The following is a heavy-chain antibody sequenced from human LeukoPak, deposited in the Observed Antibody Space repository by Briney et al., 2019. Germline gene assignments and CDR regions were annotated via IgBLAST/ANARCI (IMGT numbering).Heavy chain of an antibody. CDR2: IYYTGST. J-gene: IGHJ4*02. D-gene: IGHD3-10*01. CDR3: ARRSTFENFFDY. Sequence: SETLSLTCTVSGGSISSYYWSWMRQPPGKGLEWIANIYYTGSTNYNPSLKSRVTISVDTTKNQFSLTLSSVTAADTAVYYCARRSTFENFFDYWGQGTLVTVSS. CDR1: GGSISSYY. V-gene: IGHV4-59*08.